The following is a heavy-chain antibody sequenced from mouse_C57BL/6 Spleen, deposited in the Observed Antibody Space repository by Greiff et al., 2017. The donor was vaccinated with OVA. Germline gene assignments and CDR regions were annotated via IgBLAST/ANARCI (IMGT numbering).Heavy chain of an antibody. CDR3: ARQGDCWFAY. CDR1: GFTFSSYG. Sequence: EVQVVESGGDLVKPGASLKLSCAASGFTFSSYGMSWVRQTPDKRLEWVATISSGGSYTYYQDSVKGRFTISRDNAKNTLYLQMSRLKSEDTAMYYCARQGDCWFAYWGQGTLVTVSA. J-gene: IGHJ3*01. CDR2: ISSGGSYT. V-gene: IGHV5-6*01.